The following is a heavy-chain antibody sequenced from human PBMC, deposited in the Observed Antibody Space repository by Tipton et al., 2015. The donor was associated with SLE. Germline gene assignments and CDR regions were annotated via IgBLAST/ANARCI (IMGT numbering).Heavy chain of an antibody. CDR1: GGSFSGYY. CDR2: INQSAST. J-gene: IGHJ4*02. V-gene: IGHV4-34*01. CDR3: ARHYGGSYNFDY. D-gene: IGHD1-26*01. Sequence: TLSLTCAVYGGSFSGYYWSWIRQPQGKGLEWIGEINQSASTNYNPSLKSGVTKSVDTSKNQFTLKLSSVTAADTAVYYCARHYGGSYNFDYWGQGTLVTVSS.